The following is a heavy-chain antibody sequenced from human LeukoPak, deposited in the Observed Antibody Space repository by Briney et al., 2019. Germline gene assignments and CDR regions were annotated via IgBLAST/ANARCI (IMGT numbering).Heavy chain of an antibody. Sequence: GGSLRLSCAASGFTFSSYAMSWVRQAPGKGLEWVANINEDGSEKYYVDSVKGRFTISRDNGKNALYLQMKSLRAEDTAVYYCARESYSSGYYYDYWGQGTLVTVSS. V-gene: IGHV3-7*01. CDR2: INEDGSEK. J-gene: IGHJ4*02. CDR1: GFTFSSYA. D-gene: IGHD3-22*01. CDR3: ARESYSSGYYYDY.